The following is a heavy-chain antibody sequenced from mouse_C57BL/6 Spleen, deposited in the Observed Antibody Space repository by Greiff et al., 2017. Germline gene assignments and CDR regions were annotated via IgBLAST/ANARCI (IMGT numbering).Heavy chain of an antibody. CDR2: IRNKANGYTT. CDR3: ARYISLRSSMDY. Sequence: EVMLVESGGGLVQPGGSLSLSCAASGFPFTDYYMSWVRQPPGKALEWLGFIRNKANGYTTEYSASVKGRFTISRDNSQSILYLQMNALRAEDSATYYCARYISLRSSMDYWGQGTSVTVSS. V-gene: IGHV7-3*01. J-gene: IGHJ4*01. D-gene: IGHD1-1*01. CDR1: GFPFTDYY.